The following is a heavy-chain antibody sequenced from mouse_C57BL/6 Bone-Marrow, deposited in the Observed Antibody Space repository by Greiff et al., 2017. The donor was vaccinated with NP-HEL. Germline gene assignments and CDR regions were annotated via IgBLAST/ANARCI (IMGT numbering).Heavy chain of an antibody. J-gene: IGHJ4*01. CDR2: IWRGGST. D-gene: IGHD1-1*01. V-gene: IGHV2-5*01. Sequence: VMLVESGPGLVQPSQSLSITCTVSGFSLTSYGVHWVRQSPGKGLEWLGVIWRGGSTDYNAAFMSRLSITKDNSKSQVFFKMNSLQADDTAIYYCAKNFPVVADYAMDYWGQGTSVTVSS. CDR3: AKNFPVVADYAMDY. CDR1: GFSLTSYG.